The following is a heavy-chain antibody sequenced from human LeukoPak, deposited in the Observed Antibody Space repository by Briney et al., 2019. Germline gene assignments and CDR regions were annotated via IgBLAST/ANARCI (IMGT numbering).Heavy chain of an antibody. D-gene: IGHD6-19*01. CDR3: ARGPVFGSFDY. CDR1: GFTFSSYW. Sequence: GGSLRLSCAASGFTFSSYWMTWVRQAPGKGLEWVANIKQDGSEKYYVDSVKGRFTISRDNAKNSWYLQMNSLRAEDTAVYYCARGPVFGSFDYWGQGTLVTVSS. V-gene: IGHV3-7*03. CDR2: IKQDGSEK. J-gene: IGHJ4*02.